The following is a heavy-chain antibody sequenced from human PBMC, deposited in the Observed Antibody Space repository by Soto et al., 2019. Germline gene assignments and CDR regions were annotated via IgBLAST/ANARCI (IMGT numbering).Heavy chain of an antibody. CDR2: INPYSGGT. J-gene: IGHJ5*02. V-gene: IGHV1-2*04. CDR1: GYTFNGYF. Sequence: QVQLVQSGAEVKTPGASVKVSCKASGYTFNGYFIHWVRQAPGQGLEWLGWINPYSGGTKYALNLQAWVTMTRDTSISTAYMELNRLTSDDTAVYYCARGKYCIGDSCYSGWLDPWGQGTLVTVSS. CDR3: ARGKYCIGDSCYSGWLDP. D-gene: IGHD2-15*01.